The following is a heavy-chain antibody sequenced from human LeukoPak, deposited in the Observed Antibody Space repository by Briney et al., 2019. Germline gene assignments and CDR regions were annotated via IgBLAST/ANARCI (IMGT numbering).Heavy chain of an antibody. Sequence: GGSLRLSCAASGFTFSSYSMNWVRQAPGKGLEWVSVIYSGGSTYYADSVKGRFTISRDNSKNTLYLQMNSLRAEDTAVYYCARALLVTLLGAFDIWGQGTMVTVSS. V-gene: IGHV3-66*01. CDR2: IYSGGST. D-gene: IGHD3-9*01. J-gene: IGHJ3*02. CDR1: GFTFSSYS. CDR3: ARALLVTLLGAFDI.